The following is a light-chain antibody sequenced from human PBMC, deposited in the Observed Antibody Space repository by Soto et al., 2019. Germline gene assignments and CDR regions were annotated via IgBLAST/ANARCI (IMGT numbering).Light chain of an antibody. Sequence: DIQMTQSPSTLSASVGDRVTITCRASQSISSWLAWYQQKPGKAPKHLIYKTSSLESGVPSRFSGSGSGTEFTLTIIVLQPDDFATYYCQQYNSYPYTFGQGTKLEIK. V-gene: IGKV1-5*03. CDR2: KTS. J-gene: IGKJ2*01. CDR1: QSISSW. CDR3: QQYNSYPYT.